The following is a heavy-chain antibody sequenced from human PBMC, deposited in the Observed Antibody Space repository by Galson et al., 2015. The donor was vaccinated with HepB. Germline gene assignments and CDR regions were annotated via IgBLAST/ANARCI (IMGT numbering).Heavy chain of an antibody. Sequence: LSLTCTVSGGSISSSNYYWGWIRQPPGRGLEWIGSIYYSGSTYYNPSLKSRVTMSADTSKNQFSLKLSSVTAADTAVYYCARESSITMIVVGWGQGTMVTVSS. J-gene: IGHJ3*01. V-gene: IGHV4-39*07. CDR1: GGSISSSNYY. D-gene: IGHD3-22*01. CDR2: IYYSGST. CDR3: ARESSITMIVVG.